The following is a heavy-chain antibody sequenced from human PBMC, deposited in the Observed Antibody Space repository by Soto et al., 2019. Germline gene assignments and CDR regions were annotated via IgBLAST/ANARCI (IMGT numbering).Heavy chain of an antibody. CDR2: ISYDGSNK. CDR3: AKKTVDPAMVTSLGPFDP. CDR1: GFTFSSYG. D-gene: IGHD5-18*01. Sequence: GGSLRLSCAASGFTFSSYGMHWVRQAPGKGLEWVAVISYDGSNKYYADSVKGRFTISRDNSKNTLYLQMNSLRAEDTAVYYCAKKTVDPAMVTSLGPFDPWAREPWSPSPQ. J-gene: IGHJ5*02. V-gene: IGHV3-30*18.